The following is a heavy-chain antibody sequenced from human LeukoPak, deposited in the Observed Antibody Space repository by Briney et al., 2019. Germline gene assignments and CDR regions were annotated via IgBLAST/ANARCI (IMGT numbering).Heavy chain of an antibody. J-gene: IGHJ6*02. CDR3: ARQKGYCSSTSCYPPYYYYGMDV. Sequence: GESLKISCKGSGYSFTSYWIGWVRQMPGKGLEWMGIIYPGDSDTRYSPSFQGQVTISADKSISTAYLQWSSLKASDTAMYYCARQKGYCSSTSCYPPYYYYGMDVWGQGTTVTVSS. CDR1: GYSFTSYW. D-gene: IGHD2-2*01. CDR2: IYPGDSDT. V-gene: IGHV5-51*01.